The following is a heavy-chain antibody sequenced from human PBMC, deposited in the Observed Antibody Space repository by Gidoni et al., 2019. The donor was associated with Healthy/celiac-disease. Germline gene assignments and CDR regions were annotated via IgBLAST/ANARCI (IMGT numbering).Heavy chain of an antibody. Sequence: QLQLQESSPGLVKPSETLSLPCTVSCGSLSRSSYYLGWIRQPPGKGLEWIGSIYYSGSTYYNPSLKSRVTISVDTSKNQFSLKLSSVTAADTAVYYCARSTTGTTGSFDYWGQVTLVTVSS. CDR2: IYYSGST. J-gene: IGHJ4*02. V-gene: IGHV4-39*01. CDR3: ARSTTGTTGSFDY. CDR1: CGSLSRSSYY. D-gene: IGHD1-1*01.